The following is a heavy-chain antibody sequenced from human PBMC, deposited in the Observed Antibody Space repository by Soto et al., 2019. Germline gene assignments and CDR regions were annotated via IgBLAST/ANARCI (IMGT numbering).Heavy chain of an antibody. D-gene: IGHD2-8*01. CDR1: GFTFSSYA. J-gene: IGHJ4*02. V-gene: IGHV3-30-3*01. CDR3: ARASRYCTNGVCPIFFDY. Sequence: PGGSLRLSCAASGFTFSSYAMHWVRQAPGKGLEWVAVISYDGSNKYYADSVKGRFTISRDNSKNTLYLQMNSLRAEDTAVYYCARASRYCTNGVCPIFFDYWGQGTLVTVSS. CDR2: ISYDGSNK.